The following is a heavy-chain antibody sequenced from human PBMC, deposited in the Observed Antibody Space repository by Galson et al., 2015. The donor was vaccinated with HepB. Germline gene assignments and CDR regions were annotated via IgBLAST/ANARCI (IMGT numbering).Heavy chain of an antibody. CDR3: ARDPDYQYGMDV. V-gene: IGHV4-4*07. J-gene: IGHJ6*02. Sequence: ETLSLTCTVSGDSTIGYYWSWIRQPAGKGLEWVGRIYTNRRTNYNPSLQSRVSMSIDTSKNQFSLSLSSVTAADAAVYYCARDPDYQYGMDVWGQGTPVAVSS. CDR1: GDSTIGYY. CDR2: IYTNRRT.